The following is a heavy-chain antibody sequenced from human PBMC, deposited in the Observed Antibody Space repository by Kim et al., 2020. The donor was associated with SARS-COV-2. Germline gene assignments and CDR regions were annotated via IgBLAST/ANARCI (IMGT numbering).Heavy chain of an antibody. D-gene: IGHD6-13*01. Sequence: GGSLRLSCAASGFTFDDYAMHWVRQAPGKGLEWVSGISWNSGSIGYADSVKGRFTISRDNAKNSLYLQMNSLRAEDTALYYCAKDIFAGSSWYGMDVWGQGTTVTVSS. CDR1: GFTFDDYA. V-gene: IGHV3-9*01. CDR3: AKDIFAGSSWYGMDV. CDR2: ISWNSGSI. J-gene: IGHJ6*02.